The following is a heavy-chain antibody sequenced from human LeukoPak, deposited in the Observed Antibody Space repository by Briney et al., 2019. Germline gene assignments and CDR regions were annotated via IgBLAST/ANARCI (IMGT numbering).Heavy chain of an antibody. CDR2: MNPNSGNT. CDR3: AREVNIAAAAYNWFDP. J-gene: IGHJ5*02. D-gene: IGHD6-13*01. V-gene: IGHV1-8*01. Sequence: GASVKVSCKASGYTFTSYDINWVRQATGQGLEWMGWMNPNSGNTGYAQKFQGRVTMTRNTSISTAYMELSSLRSEDTAVYYCAREVNIAAAAYNWFDPWGQGTLVTVSS. CDR1: GYTFTSYD.